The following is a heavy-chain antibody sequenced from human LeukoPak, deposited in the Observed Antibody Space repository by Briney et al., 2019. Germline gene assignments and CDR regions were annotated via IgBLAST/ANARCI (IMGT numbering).Heavy chain of an antibody. V-gene: IGHV4-30-2*01. Sequence: SETLSLTGAVSGGSISSGGYSWSWIRQPPGKGLEWIGYIYHSGSTYYNPSLKSRVTISVDRSKNQFSLKLSSVTAADTAVYYCARGGLYVWGSYRPLDYWGQGTLVTVSS. D-gene: IGHD3-16*02. CDR2: IYHSGST. CDR3: ARGGLYVWGSYRPLDY. J-gene: IGHJ4*02. CDR1: GGSISSGGYS.